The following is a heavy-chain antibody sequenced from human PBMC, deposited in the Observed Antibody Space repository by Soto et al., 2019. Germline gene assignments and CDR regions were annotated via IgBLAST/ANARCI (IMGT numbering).Heavy chain of an antibody. J-gene: IGHJ4*02. Sequence: ASVKVSCKASGYTFTSYAMHWVRQAPGQRLEWMGWINADNGNTKYAQKFQGWVTMTRDTSISTAYMELSRLRSDDTAVYYCARADGYNLDYWGQGTLVTVSS. D-gene: IGHD5-12*01. V-gene: IGHV1-3*01. CDR2: INADNGNT. CDR1: GYTFTSYA. CDR3: ARADGYNLDY.